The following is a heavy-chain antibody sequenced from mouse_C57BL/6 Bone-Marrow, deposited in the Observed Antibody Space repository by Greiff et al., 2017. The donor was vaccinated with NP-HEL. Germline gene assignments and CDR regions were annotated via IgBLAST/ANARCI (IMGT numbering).Heavy chain of an antibody. CDR1: GYTFTSYW. J-gene: IGHJ2*01. D-gene: IGHD2-4*01. CDR2: INPSNGGT. V-gene: IGHV1-53*01. Sequence: QVQLQQSGTELVKPGASVKLSCKASGYTFTSYWMHWVKQRPGQGLEWIGNINPSNGGTNYNEKFKSKATLTVDKSSSTAYMQLSSLTSEDSAVYYCARDLSRLRRRDFDYWGQGTTLTVSS. CDR3: ARDLSRLRRRDFDY.